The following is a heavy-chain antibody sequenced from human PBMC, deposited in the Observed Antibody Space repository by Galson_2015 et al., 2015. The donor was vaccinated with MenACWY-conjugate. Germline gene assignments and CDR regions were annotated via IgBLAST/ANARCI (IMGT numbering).Heavy chain of an antibody. J-gene: IGHJ4*02. CDR1: GGSISSYY. Sequence: ETLSLTCTVSGGSISSYYWSWIRQPPGKGLEWIGYIYYSGSTNYNPSLKSRVTISVDTSKNQFSLKLSSVTAADTAVYYCAKGDYGLDYFDYWGQGTLVTVSS. CDR3: AKGDYGLDYFDY. D-gene: IGHD3-10*01. CDR2: IYYSGST. V-gene: IGHV4-59*01.